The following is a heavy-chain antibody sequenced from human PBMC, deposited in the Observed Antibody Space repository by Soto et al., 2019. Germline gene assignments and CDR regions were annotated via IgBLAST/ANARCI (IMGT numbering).Heavy chain of an antibody. V-gene: IGHV1-18*01. CDR3: VMVDNYVTPTPQDV. CDR1: GYIFVNYG. CDR2: ISPYTGNT. J-gene: IGHJ6*02. D-gene: IGHD3-16*01. Sequence: QVQLVQSGDEVKKPGASVKVSCKASGYIFVNYGIAWVRQAPGQGLGWMGWISPYTGNTHSATKFQGMLTMTTDTSTITAYMDLGSLTSDDTAVYYCVMVDNYVTPTPQDVWGQGTTVTVSS.